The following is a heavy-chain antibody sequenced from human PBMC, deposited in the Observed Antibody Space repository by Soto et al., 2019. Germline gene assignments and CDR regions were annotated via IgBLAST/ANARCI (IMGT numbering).Heavy chain of an antibody. CDR1: GFTFSSYG. CDR3: AKDYYYGMDV. J-gene: IGHJ6*02. Sequence: QVPLVESGGGVVQPGRSLRLSCAASGFTFSSYGMHWVRQAPGKGLEWVAVISYDGSNKYYADSVKGRFTISRDNSKNTLYLQMNSLRAEDTAVYYCAKDYYYGMDVWGQGTTVTVSS. CDR2: ISYDGSNK. V-gene: IGHV3-30*18.